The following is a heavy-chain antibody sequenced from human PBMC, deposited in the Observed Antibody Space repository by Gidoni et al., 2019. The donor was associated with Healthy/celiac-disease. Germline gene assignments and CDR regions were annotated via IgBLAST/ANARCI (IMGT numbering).Heavy chain of an antibody. Sequence: QVQLVESGGGVVKPGGSMRRACAASGFTFSDSYMSWLRQAPGKGLEWVSYISSSSSYTNYADSVKGRFTISRDNAKNSLYLQMNSLRAEDTAVYYCARDKVSSDYWGQGTLVTVSS. CDR2: ISSSSSYT. V-gene: IGHV3-11*05. CDR3: ARDKVSSDY. D-gene: IGHD6-13*01. J-gene: IGHJ4*02. CDR1: GFTFSDSY.